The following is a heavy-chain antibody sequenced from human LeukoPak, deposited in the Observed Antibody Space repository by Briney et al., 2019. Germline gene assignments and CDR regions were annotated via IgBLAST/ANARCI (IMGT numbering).Heavy chain of an antibody. Sequence: SVKVSCKASGGTFSSYAISWVRQAPGQGLEWMGGIIPIFGTANYAQKFQGRVTITTDESTSTAYMELSSLRSEDTAVYYCARQFTELWELTRVYYFDYWGQGTLVTVSS. CDR2: IIPIFGTA. J-gene: IGHJ4*02. CDR1: GGTFSSYA. V-gene: IGHV1-69*05. D-gene: IGHD5-18*01. CDR3: ARQFTELWELTRVYYFDY.